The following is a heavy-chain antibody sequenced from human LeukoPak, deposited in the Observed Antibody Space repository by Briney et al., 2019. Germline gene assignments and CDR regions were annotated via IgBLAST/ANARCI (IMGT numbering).Heavy chain of an antibody. D-gene: IGHD2-2*01. J-gene: IGHJ6*02. Sequence: SETLSLTCSLSGGSITNYYWSWIRQPPGKGLEWIGYIYYSGSTNYNPSLKSRVTISVDTSKNQFSLKLSSVTAADTAVYYCARHILGYCSSTSCYGGPPPYGMDVWGQGTTVTVSS. CDR3: ARHILGYCSSTSCYGGPPPYGMDV. V-gene: IGHV4-59*08. CDR1: GGSITNYY. CDR2: IYYSGST.